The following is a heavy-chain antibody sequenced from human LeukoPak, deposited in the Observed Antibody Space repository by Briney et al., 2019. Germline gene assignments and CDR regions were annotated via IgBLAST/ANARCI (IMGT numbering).Heavy chain of an antibody. D-gene: IGHD2-2*01. V-gene: IGHV3-30*03. CDR3: ARDYCSSTSCYYFDY. J-gene: IGHJ4*02. Sequence: GRSLRLSCAASGFTFSSYGMHWVRQAPGKGLEWVAVISYDGSNKYYADSVKGRFTISRDNSKNTLYLQMGSLRAEDMAVYYCARDYCSSTSCYYFDYWGQGTLVTVSS. CDR1: GFTFSSYG. CDR2: ISYDGSNK.